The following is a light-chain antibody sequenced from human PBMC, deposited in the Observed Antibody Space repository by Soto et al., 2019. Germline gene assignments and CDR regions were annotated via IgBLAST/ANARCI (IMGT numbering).Light chain of an antibody. J-gene: IGKJ1*01. V-gene: IGKV1-39*01. Sequence: DIQMTQSPSSLSASVGDRVTITCRASQTIDRYLNWYQQKPGKAPKLLIHVASSLQSGVPSRFSGSGSGTDFTLTISSLQPEDFATYYCQQSYNTPPWTFGQGTKVDIK. CDR1: QTIDRY. CDR3: QQSYNTPPWT. CDR2: VAS.